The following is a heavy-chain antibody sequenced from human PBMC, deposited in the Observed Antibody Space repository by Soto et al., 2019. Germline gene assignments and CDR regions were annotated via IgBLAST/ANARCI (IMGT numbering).Heavy chain of an antibody. CDR1: GGSIRSSSYY. CDR2: IYYSGST. CDR3: ARLLWNDYYFDY. J-gene: IGHJ4*02. D-gene: IGHD1-1*01. Sequence: ETLSLSGTVSGGSIRSSSYYWGWIRKPPGKGLEWIGSIYYSGSTYYNPSLKSRVTISVDTSKNQFSLKLSSVTAADTAVYYCARLLWNDYYFDYWGQGTLVTVSS. V-gene: IGHV4-39*01.